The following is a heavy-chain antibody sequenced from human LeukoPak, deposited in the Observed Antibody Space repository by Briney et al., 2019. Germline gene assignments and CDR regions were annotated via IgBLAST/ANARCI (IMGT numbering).Heavy chain of an antibody. CDR1: GFTFDDYA. J-gene: IGHJ4*02. CDR3: AKDIHSGQQLWVDY. V-gene: IGHV3-43*02. CDR2: ISGDGGST. D-gene: IGHD5-18*01. Sequence: PGGSLRLSCAASGFTFDDYAMHWVRQAPGKGLEWVSLISGDGGSTYFADSVKGRFTISRDNSKNSLYLQMNSLRTEDTALYYCAKDIHSGQQLWVDYWGQGTLVTVSS.